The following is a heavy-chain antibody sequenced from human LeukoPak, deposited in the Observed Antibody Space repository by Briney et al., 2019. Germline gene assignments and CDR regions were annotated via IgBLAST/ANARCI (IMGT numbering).Heavy chain of an antibody. Sequence: GRSLRLSCAAPGFTFSRYSMNWVRQAPGKGLEWVSSISSSSSYIYYADSVKGRFTISRDNAKTSLYLQMNSLRAEDTAVYYCARDRLIYGDYGDAFDIWGQGTMVTVSS. J-gene: IGHJ3*02. D-gene: IGHD4-17*01. CDR1: GFTFSRYS. V-gene: IGHV3-21*01. CDR3: ARDRLIYGDYGDAFDI. CDR2: ISSSSSYI.